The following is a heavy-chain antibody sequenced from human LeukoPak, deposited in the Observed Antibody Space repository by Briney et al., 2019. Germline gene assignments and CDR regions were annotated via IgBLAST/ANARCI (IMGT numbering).Heavy chain of an antibody. Sequence: PSETLTLTCTVSGGSISSYYWSWIRQPPGKGLEWIGYIYYSGSTNYNPSLKSRVTISVDTSKNQFSLKLSSVTAADTAVYYCAGWYSGRHSRAFDIWGQGTMVTVSS. D-gene: IGHD1-26*01. CDR1: GGSISSYY. CDR2: IYYSGST. CDR3: AGWYSGRHSRAFDI. V-gene: IGHV4-59*01. J-gene: IGHJ3*02.